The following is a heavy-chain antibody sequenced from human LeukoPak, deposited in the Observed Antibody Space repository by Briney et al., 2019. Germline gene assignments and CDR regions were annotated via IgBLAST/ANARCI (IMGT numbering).Heavy chain of an antibody. CDR3: ARELREHGAFDI. V-gene: IGHV3-53*01. D-gene: IGHD1-26*01. CDR2: IYSGGST. CDR1: GFTVSNNY. Sequence: PGGSLRLSCAASGFTVSNNYMSWVRQAPGKGLEWVSVIYSGGSTYYAASVKGRFSISRDTSKNTVYLQMNSLRAEDTAVYYCARELREHGAFDIWGQGTMVTVSS. J-gene: IGHJ3*02.